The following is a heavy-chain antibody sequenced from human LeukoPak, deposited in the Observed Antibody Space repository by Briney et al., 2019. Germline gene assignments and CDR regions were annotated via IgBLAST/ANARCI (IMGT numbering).Heavy chain of an antibody. CDR3: ARRIVGSTSMLDAFDI. CDR1: GGSVSSGSYY. Sequence: PSETLSLTCTVSGGSVSSGSYYWNCIRQPPGKGLEWIGYVYHSGSTNYNPSLKSRVIISLDTSKNQFSLKLSSVTAADTAIYYCARRIVGSTSMLDAFDIWGQGTMVTVSS. CDR2: VYHSGST. V-gene: IGHV4-61*01. J-gene: IGHJ3*02. D-gene: IGHD1-26*01.